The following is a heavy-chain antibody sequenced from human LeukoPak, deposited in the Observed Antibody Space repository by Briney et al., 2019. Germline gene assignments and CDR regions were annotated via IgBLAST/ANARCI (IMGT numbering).Heavy chain of an antibody. CDR3: ARVMSASVWRSYGSYYYYYYMDI. D-gene: IGHD3-16*01. V-gene: IGHV3-7*01. CDR2: IKQDGSEK. Sequence: GGSLRLSCAASGFTFSSYWMSWVRQAPGKGLEWVANIKQDGSEKYSVDSVKGRFTISRDNAKNSLYMQMNSLRAEDTAMYYCARVMSASVWRSYGSYYYYYYMDIWGKGTTVTVS. J-gene: IGHJ6*03. CDR1: GFTFSSYW.